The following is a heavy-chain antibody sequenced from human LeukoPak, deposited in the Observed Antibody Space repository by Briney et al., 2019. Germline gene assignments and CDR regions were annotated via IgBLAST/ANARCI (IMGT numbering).Heavy chain of an antibody. J-gene: IGHJ3*02. V-gene: IGHV1-18*01. Sequence: ASVKVSCKASGYTLTSYGISWVRQHPGQGLEWMGWNSAYNGNTNYAQKLQGRVTMTTDTSTSTAYMELRSLRSDDTAVYYCARDDYDPGFRSDAFDIWGQGTMVTVSS. D-gene: IGHD4-17*01. CDR1: GYTLTSYG. CDR3: ARDDYDPGFRSDAFDI. CDR2: NSAYNGNT.